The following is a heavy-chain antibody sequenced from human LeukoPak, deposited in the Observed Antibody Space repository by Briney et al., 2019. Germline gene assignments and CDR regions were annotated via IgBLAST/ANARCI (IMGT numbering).Heavy chain of an antibody. J-gene: IGHJ4*02. CDR2: ITGSAGST. D-gene: IGHD3-22*01. Sequence: GGSLRLSCAASGFTFSYYSMSWVRQAPGKGLEWVSGITGSAGSTHYADSVKGRFTISRDNTKNTLYLQMNSLRAEDTAIYYCAKSSYYGSSGYYREYYFDYWGQGTLVTVSS. CDR1: GFTFSYYS. CDR3: AKSSYYGSSGYYREYYFDY. V-gene: IGHV3-23*01.